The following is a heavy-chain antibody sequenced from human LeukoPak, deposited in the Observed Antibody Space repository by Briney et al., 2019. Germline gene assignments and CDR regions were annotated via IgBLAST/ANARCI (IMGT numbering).Heavy chain of an antibody. CDR1: GGSISSGGYY. Sequence: SQTLSLTCAVSGGSISSGGYYWSWIRQHPGKGLEWIGYIYYSGSTYYNPSLKSRVTISVDTSKTQFSLKLSSVTAADTAVYYCAALGYCSGGSCSPDAFDIWGQGTMVTVSS. CDR3: AALGYCSGGSCSPDAFDI. D-gene: IGHD2-15*01. V-gene: IGHV4-31*11. CDR2: IYYSGST. J-gene: IGHJ3*02.